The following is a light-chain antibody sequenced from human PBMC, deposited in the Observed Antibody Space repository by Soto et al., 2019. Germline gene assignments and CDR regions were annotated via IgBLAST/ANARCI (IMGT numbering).Light chain of an antibody. CDR2: AAS. V-gene: IGKV1-9*01. Sequence: QLTQSPSSLSASVGARVTITCRASQGISSYLAWFQQKPGKAPKLLIYAASTLQSGVPSRFSGSGSETDFTLTISSLQPEDGATYDGQQLNSYPLTFGGGTKVDIK. CDR3: QQLNSYPLT. CDR1: QGISSY. J-gene: IGKJ4*01.